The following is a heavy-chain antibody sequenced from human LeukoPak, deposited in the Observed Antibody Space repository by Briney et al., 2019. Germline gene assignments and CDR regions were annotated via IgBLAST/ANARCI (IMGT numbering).Heavy chain of an antibody. Sequence: TSETLSLTCTVSGGSISSGDYYWSWIRQPPGKGLEWIGYIYYSGSTYYNPSLKSRVTISVDTSKNQFSLKLSSVTAADTAVYYCARGVLGIYYYYYYGMDVWGKGTTVTVSS. D-gene: IGHD3-16*01. J-gene: IGHJ6*04. CDR3: ARGVLGIYYYYYYGMDV. CDR2: IYYSGST. CDR1: GGSISSGDYY. V-gene: IGHV4-30-4*01.